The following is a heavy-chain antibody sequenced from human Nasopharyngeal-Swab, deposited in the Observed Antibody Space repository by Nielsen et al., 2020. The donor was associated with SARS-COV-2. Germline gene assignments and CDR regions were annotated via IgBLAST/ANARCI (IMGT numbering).Heavy chain of an antibody. Sequence: SVKVSCKASGGTFSSYAISWVRQAPGQGLEWMGGIILIFGTANYAQKFQGRVTITADESTSTAYMELSSLRSEDTAVYYCARGTQYYYDSSGYYTAPFDYWGQGTLVTVSS. V-gene: IGHV1-69*13. CDR3: ARGTQYYYDSSGYYTAPFDY. CDR2: IILIFGTA. J-gene: IGHJ4*02. CDR1: GGTFSSYA. D-gene: IGHD3-22*01.